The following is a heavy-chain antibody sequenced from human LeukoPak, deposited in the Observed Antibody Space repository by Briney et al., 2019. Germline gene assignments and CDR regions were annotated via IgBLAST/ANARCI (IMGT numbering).Heavy chain of an antibody. D-gene: IGHD3-22*01. V-gene: IGHV4-34*01. J-gene: IGHJ4*02. CDR2: INHSGST. CDR1: GGSFSGYY. Sequence: PSETLSLTCAVYGGSFSGYYWSWIRQPPGKWLEWIGEINHSGSTNYNPSLKSRVTISVDTSKNQFSLKLSSVTAADTAVHYCARSHGGKYYYDSSGYYHYFDYWGQGTLVTVSS. CDR3: ARSHGGKYYYDSSGYYHYFDY.